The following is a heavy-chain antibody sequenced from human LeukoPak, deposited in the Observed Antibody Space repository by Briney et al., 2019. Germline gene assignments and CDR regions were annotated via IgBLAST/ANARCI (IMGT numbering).Heavy chain of an antibody. Sequence: PSETLSLTCAVYGGSFSGYYWSWIRQPPGKGLEWIGEINHSGSTNYNPSLKSRVTISVDTSKNQFSLKLSSVTAADTAVYYCAALTIFGVAPFDYWGQGTLVTVSS. D-gene: IGHD3-3*01. V-gene: IGHV4-34*01. CDR3: AALTIFGVAPFDY. J-gene: IGHJ4*02. CDR2: INHSGST. CDR1: GGSFSGYY.